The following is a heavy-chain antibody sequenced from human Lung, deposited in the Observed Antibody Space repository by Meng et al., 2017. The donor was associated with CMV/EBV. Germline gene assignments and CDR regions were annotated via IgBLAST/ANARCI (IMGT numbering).Heavy chain of an antibody. D-gene: IGHD1-14*01. CDR2: ISNSGSTI. J-gene: IGHJ4*02. CDR1: GVSFSNYY. V-gene: IGHV3-11*04. CDR3: ARSRTQPRSYYFDY. Sequence: SGVSFSNYYVTWIRRAPGKGLEWVSYISNSGSTIYYADSVRGRFTISRDNAKNSLYLQMNSLRAEDTAVYYCARSRTQPRSYYFDYWGQGTLVTVSS.